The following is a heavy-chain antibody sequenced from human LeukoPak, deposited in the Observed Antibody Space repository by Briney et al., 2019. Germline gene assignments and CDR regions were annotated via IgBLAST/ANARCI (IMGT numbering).Heavy chain of an antibody. CDR1: RFPFSTYN. V-gene: IGHV3-21*06. CDR3: ARDGQTSKSPDDY. D-gene: IGHD4-11*01. J-gene: IGHJ4*02. Sequence: GGSLRLSRAPSRFPFSTYNMHWVRRAPREGREWVSSISSSSTYIYYAESVKGRFTVSRDNAKNSLYLEVNSLRPEDTAVYYCARDGQTSKSPDDYWGQGTLVTVSA. CDR2: ISSSSTYI.